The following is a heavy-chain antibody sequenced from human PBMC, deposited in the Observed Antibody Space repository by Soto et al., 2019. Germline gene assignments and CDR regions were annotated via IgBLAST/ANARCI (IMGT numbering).Heavy chain of an antibody. D-gene: IGHD3-10*01. CDR2: ISWNSRSI. CDR1: GFTFDDHA. Sequence: EVQLVESGGGLVEPGTSLRLSCAASGFTFDDHAMHWVRKGPGKGLEWVAGISWNSRSIDYADSVKGRFTISRDNAKNSLYLQMNSLRAEDAAFYYCARGYYGSGSSHFDYWGQGTVVSVSS. CDR3: ARGYYGSGSSHFDY. J-gene: IGHJ4*02. V-gene: IGHV3-9*01.